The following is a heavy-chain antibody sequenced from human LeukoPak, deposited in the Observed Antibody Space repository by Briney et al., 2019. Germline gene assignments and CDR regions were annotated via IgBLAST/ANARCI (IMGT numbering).Heavy chain of an antibody. CDR1: GFTFSSYS. D-gene: IGHD2-15*01. V-gene: IGHV3-48*02. CDR3: AREYSPDIVVVVAAVVPFDI. CDR2: ISSSSSSI. Sequence: GGSLRLTCAASGFTFSSYSMNWVRQAPGKGLEWVSYISSSSSSIYYADSVKGRFTISRDNAKNSLYLQMNSLRDEDTAVCYCAREYSPDIVVVVAAVVPFDIWGQRFMVTVSS. J-gene: IGHJ3*02.